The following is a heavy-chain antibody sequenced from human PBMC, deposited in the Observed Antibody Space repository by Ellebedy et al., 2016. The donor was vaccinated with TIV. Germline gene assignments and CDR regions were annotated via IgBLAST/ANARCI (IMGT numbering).Heavy chain of an antibody. J-gene: IGHJ4*02. CDR2: IVSNGDST. CDR1: GFTFSSYA. D-gene: IGHD3-16*01. V-gene: IGHV3-64D*06. CDR3: VKAWGD. Sequence: GESLKISCSASGFTFSSYAMHLVRQAPGMGLEYISAIVSNGDSTYYANSVKGRFIISRDNSKNTLYLQMSSLRPEDTAVYYCVKAWGDWGQGTLVTVSS.